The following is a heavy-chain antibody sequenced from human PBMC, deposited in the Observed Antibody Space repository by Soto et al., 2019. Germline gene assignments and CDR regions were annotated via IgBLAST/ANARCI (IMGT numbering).Heavy chain of an antibody. CDR3: ARLGSHCPTTSCYATH. V-gene: IGHV4-34*01. Sequence: SETLSLTCAVYGGSLSDYSWSWIRQAPGEGLEWIGNFNLGGTASSNPSLKSRATISADTPKNQFSLKMTSVTAADTAIYYCARLGSHCPTTSCYATHWGQGTLVTVSS. CDR1: GGSLSDYS. D-gene: IGHD2-2*01. J-gene: IGHJ4*02. CDR2: FNLGGTA.